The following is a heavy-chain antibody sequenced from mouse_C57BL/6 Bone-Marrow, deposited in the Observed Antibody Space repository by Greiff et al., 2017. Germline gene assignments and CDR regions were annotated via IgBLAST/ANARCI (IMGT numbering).Heavy chain of an antibody. Sequence: EVKVVESGGDLVKPGGSLKLSCAASGFTFSSYGMSWVRQTPDKRLEWVATISSGGSYTYYPDSVKGRLTISRDNAKNTLYLQMSSLKSEDTAMYYCARRGMVKGYFDYWGQGTTLTVSS. J-gene: IGHJ2*01. V-gene: IGHV5-6*01. CDR3: ARRGMVKGYFDY. CDR1: GFTFSSYG. D-gene: IGHD2-2*01. CDR2: ISSGGSYT.